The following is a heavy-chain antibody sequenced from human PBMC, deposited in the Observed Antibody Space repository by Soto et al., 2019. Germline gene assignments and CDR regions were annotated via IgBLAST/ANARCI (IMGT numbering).Heavy chain of an antibody. CDR3: AKILGSSSRTLFYYYGMDV. CDR1: GFTFSSYG. CDR2: ISYDGSNK. J-gene: IGHJ6*02. V-gene: IGHV3-30*18. Sequence: GGSLRLSCAASGFTFSSYGMHWVRQAPGKGLEWVAVISYDGSNKYYADSVKGRFTISRDNSKNTRYLQMNSLRAEDTAVYYCAKILGSSSRTLFYYYGMDVWGQGTTVTVSS. D-gene: IGHD6-6*01.